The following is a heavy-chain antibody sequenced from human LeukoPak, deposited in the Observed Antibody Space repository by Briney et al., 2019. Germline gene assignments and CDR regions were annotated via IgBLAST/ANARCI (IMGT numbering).Heavy chain of an antibody. V-gene: IGHV3-21*01. J-gene: IGHJ4*02. Sequence: GGSLRLSCEASGFTFTSYSMNWVRQAPGKGLEWVSSISGASTYIYYADSVKGRFTISRDNAKNSLYLQMNSLRAEDTAVYYCARDSRNHGGQLADDCWGQGTLVTVSS. CDR1: GFTFTSYS. D-gene: IGHD4-23*01. CDR3: ARDSRNHGGQLADDC. CDR2: ISGASTYI.